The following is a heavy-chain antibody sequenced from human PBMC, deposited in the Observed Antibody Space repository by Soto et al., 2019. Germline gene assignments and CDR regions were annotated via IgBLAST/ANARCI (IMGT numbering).Heavy chain of an antibody. CDR3: ARDKITGLLDY. CDR2: INHSGST. D-gene: IGHD2-8*02. V-gene: IGHV4-34*01. CDR1: GGSFSGYY. Sequence: QVQLQQWGAGLLKPSETLSLTCAVYGGSFSGYYWTWIRQPQGTGLEWIGEINHSGSTNYNPSPTSRVTISVATSKNQSSLKLTSVTAADTAVYYCARDKITGLLDYWGQGTLVTVSS. J-gene: IGHJ4*02.